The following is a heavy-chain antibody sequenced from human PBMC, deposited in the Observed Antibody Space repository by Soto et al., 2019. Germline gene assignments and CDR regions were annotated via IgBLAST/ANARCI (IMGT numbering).Heavy chain of an antibody. V-gene: IGHV3-23*01. D-gene: IGHD3-22*01. CDR3: ASKDSSGYYHGAFDI. CDR1: GFTFSSYA. J-gene: IGHJ3*02. CDR2: ISGSGGST. Sequence: EVQLLESGGGLVQPGGSLRLSCAASGFTFSSYAMRWVRQAPGKGLEWVSAISGSGGSTYYADSVKGRFTISRDNSKNTLYLQMNSLRAEDTAVYYCASKDSSGYYHGAFDIWGQGTMVTVSS.